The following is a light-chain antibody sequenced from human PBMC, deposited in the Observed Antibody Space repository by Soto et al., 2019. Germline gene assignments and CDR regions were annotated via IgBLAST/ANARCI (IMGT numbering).Light chain of an antibody. CDR2: DAS. CDR1: EEISNH. Sequence: IQMTQSPSSLSASVGDRVTITCQASEEISNHLNWYQVKSGKAPKLLIYDASNLQTGVPSRFSGSGSGADFTLTITSLQTEDSATFYDEDYDNVGLTFGQGTRVEV. J-gene: IGKJ5*01. CDR3: EDYDNVGLT. V-gene: IGKV1-33*01.